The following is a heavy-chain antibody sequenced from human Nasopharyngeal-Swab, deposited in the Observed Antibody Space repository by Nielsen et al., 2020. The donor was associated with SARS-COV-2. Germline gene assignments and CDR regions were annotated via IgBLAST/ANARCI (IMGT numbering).Heavy chain of an antibody. CDR1: GYSFTSYW. CDR2: IDPSDSYT. D-gene: IGHD6-13*01. J-gene: IGHJ4*02. V-gene: IGHV5-10-1*01. CDR3: ARRYSSSWRY. Sequence: GESLKISCKGSGYSFTSYWISWVRQMPGKGLEWMGRIDPSDSYTNYSPSFQGHVTISADRSISTAYLQWSSLKASDTAMYYCARRYSSSWRYWGQGTLVTVSS.